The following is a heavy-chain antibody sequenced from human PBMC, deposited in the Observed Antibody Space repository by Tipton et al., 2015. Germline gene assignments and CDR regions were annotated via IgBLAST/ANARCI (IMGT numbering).Heavy chain of an antibody. V-gene: IGHV4-61*01. Sequence: TLSLTCTVSGGSVTSGSYYWSWIRQPPGKGLEWIGYISYTDGAHYNPALKSRVTISVDTSKNQFSLTLNSVAAADTAVYYCARDLEHGMDGWGQGSTVTVSS. D-gene: IGHD5-24*01. CDR2: ISYTDGA. J-gene: IGHJ6*02. CDR3: ARDLEHGMDG. CDR1: GGSVTSGSYY.